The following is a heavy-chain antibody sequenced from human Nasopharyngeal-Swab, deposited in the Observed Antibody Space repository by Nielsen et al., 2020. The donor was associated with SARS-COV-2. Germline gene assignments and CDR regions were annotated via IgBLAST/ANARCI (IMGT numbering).Heavy chain of an antibody. Sequence: GESLKISCAASGFTFSDYYMSWIRQAPGKGLEWVSYISSSGSTIYYADSVKGRFTISRDNAKKSLYLQMNSLRAEDTAVYYCARGYSSSWYGMDVWGQGTTVTVSS. V-gene: IGHV3-11*01. D-gene: IGHD6-13*01. J-gene: IGHJ6*02. CDR3: ARGYSSSWYGMDV. CDR1: GFTFSDYY. CDR2: ISSSGSTI.